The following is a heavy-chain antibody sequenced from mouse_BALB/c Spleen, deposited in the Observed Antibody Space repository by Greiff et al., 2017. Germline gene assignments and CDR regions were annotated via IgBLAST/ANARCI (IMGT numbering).Heavy chain of an antibody. Sequence: VQLQQSGAELVRPGSSVKISCKASGYAFSSYWMNWVKQRPGQGLEWIGQIYPGDGDTNYNGKFKGKATLTADKSSSTAYMQLSSLTSEDSAVYFCARGDYGYGFAYWGQGTLVTVSA. CDR2: IYPGDGDT. CDR1: GYAFSSYW. CDR3: ARGDYGYGFAY. D-gene: IGHD1-2*01. J-gene: IGHJ3*01. V-gene: IGHV1-80*01.